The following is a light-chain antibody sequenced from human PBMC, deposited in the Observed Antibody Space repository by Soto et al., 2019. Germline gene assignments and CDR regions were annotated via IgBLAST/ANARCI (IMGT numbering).Light chain of an antibody. V-gene: IGKV3-20*01. CDR3: QQCGTSPWT. CDR1: QSVNSDY. Sequence: EIVLTQSPGTLSLFPGERATLSCRATQSVNSDYLAWYQQKPGQAPRLLIYIASRRATGIPDRFSGGGSGTDFTLTINRLEPEDFAVYYCQQCGTSPWTFGQGTKVEIK. J-gene: IGKJ1*01. CDR2: IAS.